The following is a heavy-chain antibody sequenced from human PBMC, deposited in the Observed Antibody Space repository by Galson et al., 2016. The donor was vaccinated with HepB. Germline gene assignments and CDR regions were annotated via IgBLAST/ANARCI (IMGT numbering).Heavy chain of an antibody. CDR3: VELSVV. V-gene: IGHV3-7*01. D-gene: IGHD1-7*01. CDR2: IKEDGSET. CDR1: GFSFSTYW. Sequence: SLRLSCAASGFSFSTYWVAWVRQAPGKGLEWVANIKEDGSETFYADSVKGRFTISRDNAKRSLYLQMNSLRAEDTVMYYCVELSVVWGQGTLVTVSS. J-gene: IGHJ4*02.